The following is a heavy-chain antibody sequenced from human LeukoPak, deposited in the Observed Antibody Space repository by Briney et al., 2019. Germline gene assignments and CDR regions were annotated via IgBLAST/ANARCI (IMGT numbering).Heavy chain of an antibody. D-gene: IGHD5-18*01. Sequence: SVKVSCKASGGTFSSYAISWVRQAPGQGLEWMGGIIPIFGTANYAQKFQGRVTITADESTSTAYMELSSLRSEDTAVYYCASLVDTATVLGTSHFDYWGQGTLVTVSS. CDR1: GGTFSSYA. J-gene: IGHJ4*02. CDR3: ASLVDTATVLGTSHFDY. CDR2: IIPIFGTA. V-gene: IGHV1-69*13.